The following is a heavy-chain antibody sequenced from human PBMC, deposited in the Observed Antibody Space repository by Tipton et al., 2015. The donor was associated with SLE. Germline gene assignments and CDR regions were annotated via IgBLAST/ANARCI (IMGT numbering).Heavy chain of an antibody. CDR1: GFTFSNYW. CDR2: INGDGSSS. Sequence: SLRLSCVASGFTFSNYWIHWVRQAPGKGLVWVSRINGDGSSSHYAGSVEGRFSISRDNSKNMLYLEMNSLRPEDTALYYCARDFYYANSGYTFDSWGQGTLVTVSS. J-gene: IGHJ4*02. CDR3: ARDFYYANSGYTFDS. V-gene: IGHV3-74*01. D-gene: IGHD3-22*01.